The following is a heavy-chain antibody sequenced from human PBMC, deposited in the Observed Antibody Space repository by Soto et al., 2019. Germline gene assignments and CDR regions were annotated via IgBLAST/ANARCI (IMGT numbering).Heavy chain of an antibody. CDR1: GFTVGNNY. CDR3: AKDGRGSGSYYNSFGD. V-gene: IGHV3-53*01. J-gene: IGHJ4*02. D-gene: IGHD3-10*01. CDR2: IYSTGTT. Sequence: EVQLVASGGGLIQPGGSLNLSCAGSGFTVGNNYMCWVRQAPGKGLEWVSLIYSTGTTKYADSVKGRFTVSRDNAKNTLYLQMNSLRAGDTAVYYCAKDGRGSGSYYNSFGDWGQGTLVTVSS.